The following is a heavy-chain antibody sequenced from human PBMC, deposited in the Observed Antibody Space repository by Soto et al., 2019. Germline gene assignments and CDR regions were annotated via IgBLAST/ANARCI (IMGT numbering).Heavy chain of an antibody. CDR2: IWYDGSNK. CDR1: GFTFSSYG. J-gene: IGHJ4*02. D-gene: IGHD5-18*01. CDR3: ARYTAMVTPHPPDY. V-gene: IGHV3-33*01. Sequence: QVQLVESGGGVVQPGRSLRLSCAASGFTFSSYGMHWVRQAPGKGLEWVAVIWYDGSNKYYADSVKGRFTISRDNSKNTLYLQMNSLRAEDTAVYYCARYTAMVTPHPPDYWGQGTLVTVSS.